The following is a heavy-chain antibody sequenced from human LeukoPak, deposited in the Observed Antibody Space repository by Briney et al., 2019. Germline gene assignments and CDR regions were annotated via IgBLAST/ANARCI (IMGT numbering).Heavy chain of an antibody. D-gene: IGHD1-1*01. CDR1: GFTFSSYS. Sequence: PGGSLRLSCAASGFTFSSYSMNWVRQAPGKGLEWVSSISSSSSYIYYADSVKGRFTISRDNAKNSLYLQMNSLRAEDTAVYYCARPEAWKGSDAFDIWGQGTMVTVSS. V-gene: IGHV3-21*01. CDR2: ISSSSSYI. J-gene: IGHJ3*02. CDR3: ARPEAWKGSDAFDI.